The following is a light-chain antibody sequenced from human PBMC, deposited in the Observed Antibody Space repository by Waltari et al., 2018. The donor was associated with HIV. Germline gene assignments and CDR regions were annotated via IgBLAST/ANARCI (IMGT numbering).Light chain of an antibody. CDR3: GTWDTSLGAVV. V-gene: IGLV1-51*01. CDR2: DND. J-gene: IGLJ3*02. Sequence: QSVLTQPPSVSAAPGQKVTISCSGSSSKFGNDFVSWYQHLPGAAPKLLIYDNDKRPSGISDRFSGSKSGTSATLGITGLQTGDEADYYCGTWDTSLGAVVFCGGTKLTVL. CDR1: SSKFGNDF.